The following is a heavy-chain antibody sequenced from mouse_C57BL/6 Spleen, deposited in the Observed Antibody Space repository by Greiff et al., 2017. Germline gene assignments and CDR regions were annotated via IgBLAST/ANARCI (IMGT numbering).Heavy chain of an antibody. J-gene: IGHJ4*01. D-gene: IGHD2-4*01. Sequence: VMLVESGPGLVAPSQSLSITCPVSGFSLTSSGVSWVRQPPGKGLEWLGVIWGDGSTNYHAALISRLSISKDNSKSQVFLQQNSLQTDDTATYYCAKPYEYGAMDYWGQGTSVTVSS. CDR3: AKPYEYGAMDY. V-gene: IGHV2-3*01. CDR1: GFSLTSSG. CDR2: IWGDGST.